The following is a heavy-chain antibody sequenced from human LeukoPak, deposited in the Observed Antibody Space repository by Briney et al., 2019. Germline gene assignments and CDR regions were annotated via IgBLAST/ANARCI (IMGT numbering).Heavy chain of an antibody. J-gene: IGHJ4*02. V-gene: IGHV4-59*01. CDR3: ARDRLSYGSGSWDY. D-gene: IGHD3-10*01. CDR1: GGSISSYY. Sequence: PSETLSLTCTVSGGSISSYYWSWIRQPPGKGLEWIGYIYYSGSTNYNPSLKSRVTISVDTSKNQFSLKLSSVTAADTAVYYCARDRLSYGSGSWDYWGQGTLVTVSS. CDR2: IYYSGST.